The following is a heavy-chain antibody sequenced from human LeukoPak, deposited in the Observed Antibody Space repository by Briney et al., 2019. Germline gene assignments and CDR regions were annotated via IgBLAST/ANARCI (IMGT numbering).Heavy chain of an antibody. D-gene: IGHD1-26*01. CDR3: ARQGGSYGYFDY. V-gene: IGHV5-51*01. CDR2: IYPGDSDT. CDR1: GYTFTSNW. J-gene: IGHJ4*02. Sequence: HGESLKISCTGSGYTFTSNWIGWVRQMPGKGLEWMGIIYPGDSDTRYSPSFQGQVTISADKSINTAYLQWSSLKASDTAMYYCARQGGSYGYFDYWGQGTLVTVSS.